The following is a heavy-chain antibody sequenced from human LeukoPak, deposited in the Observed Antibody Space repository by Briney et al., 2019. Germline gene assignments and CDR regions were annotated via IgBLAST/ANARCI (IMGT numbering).Heavy chain of an antibody. CDR3: ARDLGYCTNGVCHTRFDY. Sequence: GGSLRLSCTASGFTFSRYVMSWVRQAPGKGLEWVSAIISSGGNTYYADSVKGRFTISRDNSKNTLYLQMNSPRAEDTAVYYCARDLGYCTNGVCHTRFDYWGQGTLVAVSS. CDR1: GFTFSRYV. D-gene: IGHD2-8*01. V-gene: IGHV3-23*01. CDR2: IISSGGNT. J-gene: IGHJ4*02.